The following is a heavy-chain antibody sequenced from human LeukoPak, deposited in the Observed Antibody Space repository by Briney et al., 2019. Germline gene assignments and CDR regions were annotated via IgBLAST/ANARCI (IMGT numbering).Heavy chain of an antibody. J-gene: IGHJ5*02. Sequence: PGGSLRLSCAASGFTFSTNAMSWVRQAPGKGLEWVSAISGSGGNTYDADSVKGRLTISRDNSKNTLYLQINSLRAEDTAVYYCAKEKVLATVGTVGFDPWGQGTLVTVSS. V-gene: IGHV3-23*01. CDR2: ISGSGGNT. CDR1: GFTFSTNA. CDR3: AKEKVLATVGTVGFDP. D-gene: IGHD6-13*01.